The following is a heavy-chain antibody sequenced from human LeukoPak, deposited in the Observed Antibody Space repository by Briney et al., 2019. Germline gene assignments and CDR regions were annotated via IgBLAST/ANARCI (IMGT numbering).Heavy chain of an antibody. CDR3: AGRWNYDILTGYYKSRANWFDP. D-gene: IGHD3-9*01. CDR1: GGSISSSSYY. V-gene: IGHV4-39*01. CDR2: IYYSGST. J-gene: IGHJ5*02. Sequence: PSETLSLTCTASGGSISSSSYYWGWIRQPPGKGLEWIGSIYYSGSTYYNPSLKSRVTISVDTSKNQFSLKLSSVTAADTAVYYCAGRWNYDILTGYYKSRANWFDPWGQGTLVTVSS.